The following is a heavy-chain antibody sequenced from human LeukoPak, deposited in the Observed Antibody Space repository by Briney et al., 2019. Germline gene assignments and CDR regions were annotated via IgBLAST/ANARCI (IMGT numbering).Heavy chain of an antibody. V-gene: IGHV3-23*01. D-gene: IGHD6-6*01. CDR3: ARDLGPHSSSPNSGAFDI. J-gene: IGHJ3*02. Sequence: GGSLRLSCAASGLSFSNYAMYWVRQAPGKGLEWVSAIGGSGGNIFYADSVKGRFTISRDNSKNTLYLQMNSLRAEDTAVYYCARDLGPHSSSPNSGAFDIWGQGTMVTVSS. CDR1: GLSFSNYA. CDR2: IGGSGGNI.